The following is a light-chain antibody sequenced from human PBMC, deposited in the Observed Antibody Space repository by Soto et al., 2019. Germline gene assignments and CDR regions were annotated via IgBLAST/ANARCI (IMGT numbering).Light chain of an antibody. CDR1: QTISSY. CDR3: QQSYSAPPLT. V-gene: IGKV1-39*01. CDR2: AAS. Sequence: DIQMTQSPSSLSASVGDRVTITCRASQTISSYLNWYQQKPGKAPKLLISAASSLQSGVPSRFGGSGSGTDFTLTISSLQTEDFATYYCQQSYSAPPLTFGGGTKVEIK. J-gene: IGKJ4*01.